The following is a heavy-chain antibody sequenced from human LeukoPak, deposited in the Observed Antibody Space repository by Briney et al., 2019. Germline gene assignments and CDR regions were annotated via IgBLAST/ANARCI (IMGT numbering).Heavy chain of an antibody. CDR2: IFYSGST. D-gene: IGHD3-10*01. CDR3: ARAGAWQIDP. V-gene: IGHV4-59*01. CDR1: GGSISSYY. J-gene: IGHJ5*02. Sequence: SETLSLTCTVSGGSISSYYWSWIRQPPGKGLEWIGHIFYSGSTSYKPSLKSRVTISVDRSRNQFSLKLTSVTAADTAVYYCARAGAWQIDPWGQGTLVTVSS.